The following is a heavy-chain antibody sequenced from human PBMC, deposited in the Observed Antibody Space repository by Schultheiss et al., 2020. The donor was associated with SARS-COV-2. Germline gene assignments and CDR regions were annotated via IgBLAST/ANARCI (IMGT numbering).Heavy chain of an antibody. CDR3: ARQPPEGTRYCSGGSCYSRVLGMDV. Sequence: SETLSLTCTVSGGSISSSSYYWGWIRQPPGKGLEWIGSIYYSGSTYYNPSLKSRVTISVDTSKNQFSLKLSSVTAADTAVYYCARQPPEGTRYCSGGSCYSRVLGMDVWGQGTTVTVS. J-gene: IGHJ6*02. V-gene: IGHV4-39*01. D-gene: IGHD2-15*01. CDR1: GGSISSSSYY. CDR2: IYYSGST.